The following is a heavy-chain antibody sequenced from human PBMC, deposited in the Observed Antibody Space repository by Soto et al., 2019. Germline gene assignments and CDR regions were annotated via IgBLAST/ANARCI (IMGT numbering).Heavy chain of an antibody. CDR3: TRDPYGGSRYYFDS. V-gene: IGHV3-33*01. J-gene: IGHJ4*02. CDR2: IWYDGSNK. CDR1: GFSFSNYA. Sequence: QVQLVESGGGVVQPGKSLRLSCAASGFSFSNYAMHWVRQAPGKGLEWVAVIWYDGSNKYYADSVKGRFTISKDNSQTTVYLQTNSLRAEDTAVYYCTRDPYGGSRYYFDSWGQGTLVTVSS. D-gene: IGHD3-16*01.